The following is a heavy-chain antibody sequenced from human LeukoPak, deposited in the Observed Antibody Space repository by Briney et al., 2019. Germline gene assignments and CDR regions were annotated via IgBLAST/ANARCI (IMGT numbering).Heavy chain of an antibody. J-gene: IGHJ4*02. Sequence: SETLSLTCAVYGGSFSGYYWSWIRQPPGKGLEWIGEINHSGSTNYNPSLKSRVTISVDTSKNQFSLKLSSVTAADTAVYYCARGFHHCSGGSCLLRPFDYRGQGTLVTVSS. CDR2: INHSGST. V-gene: IGHV4-34*01. CDR1: GGSFSGYY. CDR3: ARGFHHCSGGSCLLRPFDY. D-gene: IGHD2-15*01.